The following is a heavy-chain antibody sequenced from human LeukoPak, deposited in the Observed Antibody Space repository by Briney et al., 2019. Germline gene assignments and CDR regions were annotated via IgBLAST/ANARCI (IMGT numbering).Heavy chain of an antibody. V-gene: IGHV4-39*07. J-gene: IGHJ6*03. CDR1: GGSISSSAYH. D-gene: IGHD6-13*01. CDR2: IHNSGST. CDR3: ARYGWEQQLAYYYYYYMDV. Sequence: SETLSLTCTVSGGSISSSAYHWGWIRQPPGKGLEWIGSIHNSGSTYYNPSLKSRVTISLDTSKNQFSLKLTSVTAADTAVYYCARYGWEQQLAYYYYYYMDVWGKGTTVTVSS.